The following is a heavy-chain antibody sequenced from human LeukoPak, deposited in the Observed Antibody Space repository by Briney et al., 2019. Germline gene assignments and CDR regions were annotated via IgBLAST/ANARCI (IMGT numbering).Heavy chain of an antibody. D-gene: IGHD4-23*01. J-gene: IGHJ6*02. CDR2: IYPGDSDT. CDR1: GYSFTSYW. Sequence: GESLKISCKGSGYSFTSYWIVWVRQMPGKGLEWMGIIYPGDSDTRYSPSFQGQVTISADKSISTAYLQWSSLKASDTAMYYCARHRWSDKYQHYYYYYGMDVWGQGTTVTVSS. CDR3: ARHRWSDKYQHYYYYYGMDV. V-gene: IGHV5-51*01.